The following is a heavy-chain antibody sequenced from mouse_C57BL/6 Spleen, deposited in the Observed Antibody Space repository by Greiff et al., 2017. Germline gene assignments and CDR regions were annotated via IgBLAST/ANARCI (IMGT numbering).Heavy chain of an antibody. V-gene: IGHV1-50*01. CDR1: GYTFTSYW. D-gene: IGHD1-1*01. CDR3: VPLSTTVVDWYFDV. J-gene: IGHJ1*03. CDR2: IDPSDSYT. Sequence: VQLQQPGAELVKPGASVKLSCKASGYTFTSYWMQWVKQRPGQGLEWIGEIDPSDSYTNYHQKFKGKATLTVDTSSSTAYMQLSSLTSEDSAVYYCVPLSTTVVDWYFDVWGTGTTGTVSS.